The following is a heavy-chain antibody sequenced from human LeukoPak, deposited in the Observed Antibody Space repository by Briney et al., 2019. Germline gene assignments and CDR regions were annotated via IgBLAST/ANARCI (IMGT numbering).Heavy chain of an antibody. D-gene: IGHD6-19*01. CDR1: GYSISSGYY. J-gene: IGHJ4*02. V-gene: IGHV4-38-2*01. CDR3: ARHKGGRLDPFSD. Sequence: PSETLSLTCAVSGYSISSGYYWAWIRQPPGRGLEWIANIFYTGSTYYNPSLKSRVTIFVDTSKNQFSLNLTSVTAADTAVYYCARHKGGRLDPFSDWGQGTLVTVSS. CDR2: IFYTGST.